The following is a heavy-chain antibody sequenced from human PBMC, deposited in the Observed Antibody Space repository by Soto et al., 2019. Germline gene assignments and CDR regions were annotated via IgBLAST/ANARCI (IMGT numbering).Heavy chain of an antibody. CDR1: GFTFSSYA. CDR3: ARGTIVARQHLDY. V-gene: IGHV3-30*03. CDR2: ISIRGGDE. Sequence: QVQLVESGGGVVQPGKSPRLSCAASGFTFSSYAMHWARQAPGKGLEWVTVISIRGGDEYYAESVRGRFTISRDDSKNTLYLQMDSLRVEDTAVYYCARGTIVARQHLDYWGQGTLVTVSS. D-gene: IGHD6-6*01. J-gene: IGHJ4*02.